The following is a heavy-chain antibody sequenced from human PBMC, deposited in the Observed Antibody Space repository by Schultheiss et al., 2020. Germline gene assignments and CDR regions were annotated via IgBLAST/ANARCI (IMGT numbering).Heavy chain of an antibody. V-gene: IGHV3-48*02. J-gene: IGHJ4*02. D-gene: IGHD3-3*01. CDR1: GFTFTIYS. CDR2: ISSSSDTI. CDR3: ARVGYYTTSGDYFDY. Sequence: GESLKISCAASGFTFTIYSMNWVRQAPGKGLEWVSYISSSSDTIYYADSVKGRFTISRDNAKNSLYLQMNSLRDEDTAVYSCARVGYYTTSGDYFDYWGQGTLVTVSS.